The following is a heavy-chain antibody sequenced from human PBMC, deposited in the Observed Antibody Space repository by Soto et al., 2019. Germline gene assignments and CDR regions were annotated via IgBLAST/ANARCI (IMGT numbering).Heavy chain of an antibody. V-gene: IGHV4-39*01. CDR1: GDSIISNIYY. J-gene: IGHJ4*02. CDR3: ASQHYYDSSGYYVVY. D-gene: IGHD3-22*01. Sequence: SDTLSLTCTVPGDSIISNIYYWGWTGQPPGKGLEWIGNIHYSGSTYYDSSLQSRVTISIDTSKNQFSLKLSSVTATDTAVYYCASQHYYDSSGYYVVYWGQGTLVTVS. CDR2: IHYSGST.